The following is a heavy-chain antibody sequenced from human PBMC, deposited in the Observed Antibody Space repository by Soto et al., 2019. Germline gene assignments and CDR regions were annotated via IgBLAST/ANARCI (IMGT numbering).Heavy chain of an antibody. CDR3: VRASGYVSGWYHDY. V-gene: IGHV1-69*13. Sequence: SVKVSCKASGDTFSSDAVSWVRQAPGQGLEWMGGLIPILGTTHYAQKFQGRVTITADESTNTAYMELSSLRSDDTAVYYCVRASGYVSGWYHDYWGQGTRVTVSS. CDR2: LIPILGTT. CDR1: GDTFSSDA. J-gene: IGHJ4*02. D-gene: IGHD6-19*01.